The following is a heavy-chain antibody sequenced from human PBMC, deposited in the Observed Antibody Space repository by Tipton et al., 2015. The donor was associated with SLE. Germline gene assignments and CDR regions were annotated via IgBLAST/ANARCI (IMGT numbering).Heavy chain of an antibody. Sequence: TLSLTCTVSGGSISSGTYYWSWIRQPAGKGLEWIGRIFTRGSTNENLSLKSRVTISLDTSKNQFSLKLSSVTAADTAVYYCVRCGSSLTWDYYYMDVWGKGTTVTISS. V-gene: IGHV4-61*02. J-gene: IGHJ6*03. CDR1: GGSISSGTYY. CDR2: IFTRGST. D-gene: IGHD6-6*01. CDR3: VRCGSSLTWDYYYMDV.